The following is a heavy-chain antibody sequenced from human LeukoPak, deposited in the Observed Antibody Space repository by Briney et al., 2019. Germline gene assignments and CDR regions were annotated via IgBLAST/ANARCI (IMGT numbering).Heavy chain of an antibody. CDR3: ARHHYGDYPFDY. CDR1: GGSFSGYY. D-gene: IGHD4-17*01. J-gene: IGHJ4*02. V-gene: IGHV4-34*01. CDR2: INQSGST. Sequence: SETLSLTCAVYGGSFSGYYWSWIRQPPGKGLEWIGEINQSGSTNYNPSLKSRVTISVDTSKNQFSLKLSSVTAADTAVYYCARHHYGDYPFDYWGQGTLVTVSS.